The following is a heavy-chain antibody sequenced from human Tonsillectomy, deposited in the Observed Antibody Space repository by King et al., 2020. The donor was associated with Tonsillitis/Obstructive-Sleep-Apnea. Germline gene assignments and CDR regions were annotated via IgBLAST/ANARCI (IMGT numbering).Heavy chain of an antibody. Sequence: VQLVESGAEVKKPGASVKVSCTASGYTFTSYYMHWVRQAPGQGLEWMGIINPSDSGTNYAQNFQGRVTLTRDTSTSTVHIELSSLRSEDTAVYYCAREALAASGIILDYWGQGTLVTVST. CDR1: GYTFTSYY. D-gene: IGHD6-13*01. CDR2: INPSDSGT. V-gene: IGHV1-46*01. CDR3: AREALAASGIILDY. J-gene: IGHJ4*02.